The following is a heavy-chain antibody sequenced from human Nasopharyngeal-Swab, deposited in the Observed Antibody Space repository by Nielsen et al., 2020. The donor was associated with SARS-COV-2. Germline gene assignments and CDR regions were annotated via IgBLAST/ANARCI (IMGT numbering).Heavy chain of an antibody. V-gene: IGHV1-69*13. CDR2: IIPIFGTA. CDR3: ARAHIVVVPAGKMRAPGAFDI. Sequence: SVKVSCKASGGTFSSYAISWVRQAPGQGLEWMGGIIPIFGTANYAQKLQGRVTITADESTSTAYMELSSLRSEDTAVYYCARAHIVVVPAGKMRAPGAFDIWGQGTMVTVSS. J-gene: IGHJ3*02. CDR1: GGTFSSYA. D-gene: IGHD2-2*01.